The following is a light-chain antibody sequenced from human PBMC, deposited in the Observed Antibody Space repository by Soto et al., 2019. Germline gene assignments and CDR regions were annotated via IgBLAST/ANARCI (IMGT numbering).Light chain of an antibody. J-gene: IGKJ2*01. CDR2: AAS. V-gene: IGKV1-17*03. CDR3: LQHNSFPFT. CDR1: KGIGNF. Sequence: DIQMTQSPSAMSASEGDRVTITCRASKGIGNFLAWFQQKPGKVPRRLMYAASILDGGVPSRFSGSGSGTEFTLTISSLQPEDCATYFCLQHNSFPFTFGRGTRLEI.